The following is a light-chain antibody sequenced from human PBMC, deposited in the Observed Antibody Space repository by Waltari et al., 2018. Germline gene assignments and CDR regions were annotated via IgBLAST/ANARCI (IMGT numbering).Light chain of an antibody. CDR2: DKN. Sequence: SSELTQAPAVSVAMGQPVRITCQGDSLRSYYASWYQQSPRQAPILVIYDKNNRTSGVPDRFSGSSSHNTGSLTITGAQAEDEASYYCHSRDASGVAGSFGGGTKLTVL. J-gene: IGLJ2*01. CDR1: SLRSYY. CDR3: HSRDASGVAGS. V-gene: IGLV3-19*01.